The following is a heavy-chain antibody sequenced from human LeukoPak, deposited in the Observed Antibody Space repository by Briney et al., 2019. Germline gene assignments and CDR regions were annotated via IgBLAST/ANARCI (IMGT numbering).Heavy chain of an antibody. CDR1: GYTFGTYG. V-gene: IGHV1-18*01. D-gene: IGHD3-10*01. Sequence: GASVKVSCKASGYTFGTYGITWVRQAPGQGLEWMGWISADTHNTIYAQNLRARVTMTTDTSTTTAYMELRSLTSDDTAVYYCARGAWGQVTFTYWGQGTLVTVSS. CDR2: ISADTHNT. J-gene: IGHJ4*02. CDR3: ARGAWGQVTFTY.